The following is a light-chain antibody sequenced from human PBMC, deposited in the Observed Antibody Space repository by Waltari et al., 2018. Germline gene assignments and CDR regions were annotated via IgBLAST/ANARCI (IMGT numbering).Light chain of an antibody. Sequence: QSALTQPASVSGSPGQSITISCTGTSSDIGAYNFVSWYQKHPGKAPKGMIYDVNNRPSWVHGRFSGSNSGNTASLTISGLQAEDEAYYYCSSYTTGSTRYVFGSGTKVTVL. CDR2: DVN. V-gene: IGLV2-14*03. CDR1: SSDIGAYNF. CDR3: SSYTTGSTRYV. J-gene: IGLJ1*01.